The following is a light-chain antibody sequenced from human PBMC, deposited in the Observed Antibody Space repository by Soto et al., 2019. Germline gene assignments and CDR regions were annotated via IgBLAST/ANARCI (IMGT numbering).Light chain of an antibody. CDR3: QQRYSSPPT. Sequence: DIQMTQFPSTLSASAGDRVTITCRASQSISSWLAWYQKKPGKDPKLLIFAASSLQSGVPSRFSGSKSGPDFTLTISSLQTEDCGTYEGQQRYSSPPTFGPLTKVDIK. V-gene: IGKV1-39*01. J-gene: IGKJ1*01. CDR2: AAS. CDR1: QSISSW.